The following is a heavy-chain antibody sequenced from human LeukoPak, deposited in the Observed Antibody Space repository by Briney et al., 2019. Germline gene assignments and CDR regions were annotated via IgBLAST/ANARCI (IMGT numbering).Heavy chain of an antibody. CDR1: GFTFTSYS. CDR3: ARKAQYNGHYPLDY. D-gene: IGHD1-7*01. J-gene: IGHJ4*02. CDR2: TSDRGDYT. Sequence: GGSLRLSCAASGFTFTSYSMSWVRQAPGKGLEWDSGTSDRGDYTYYADSVKGRFTISRDSSKNTLFLQMNSLRAEDTALYFCARKAQYNGHYPLDYWGQGTLVTVSS. V-gene: IGHV3-23*01.